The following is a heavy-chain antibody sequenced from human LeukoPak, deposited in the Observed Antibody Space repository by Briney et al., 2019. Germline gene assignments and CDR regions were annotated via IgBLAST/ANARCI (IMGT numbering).Heavy chain of an antibody. D-gene: IGHD2-8*01. V-gene: IGHV3-74*01. J-gene: IGHJ4*02. CDR1: GFTFSSHR. CDR3: ARDTNGLAY. Sequence: QPGGSLRLPCAASGFTFSSHRMHWVRQAPGKGLVWVSCVSTDGSTTNYADSVKGRFTISRDNAKNTLYLQMNSLRVEDTAVYYCARDTNGLAYWGLGTRVTVSS. CDR2: VSTDGSTT.